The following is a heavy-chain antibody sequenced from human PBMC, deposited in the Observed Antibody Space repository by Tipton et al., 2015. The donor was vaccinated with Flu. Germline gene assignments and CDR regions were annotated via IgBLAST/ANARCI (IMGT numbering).Heavy chain of an antibody. CDR1: GFTVSSNY. CDR2: IYSGGST. CDR3: ARGLVWFGEFYFDY. V-gene: IGHV3-66*01. D-gene: IGHD3-10*01. J-gene: IGHJ4*02. Sequence: SLRLSCAASGFTVSSNYMSWVRQAPGKGLEWVSVIYSGGSTYYADSVKGRFTISRDNSKNTLYLQMNSLRAEDTAVYYCARGLVWFGEFYFDYWGQGTLVTVSS.